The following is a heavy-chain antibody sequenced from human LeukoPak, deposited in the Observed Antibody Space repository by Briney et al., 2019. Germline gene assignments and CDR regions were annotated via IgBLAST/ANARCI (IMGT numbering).Heavy chain of an antibody. J-gene: IGHJ4*02. CDR1: GFTVSSNY. Sequence: GGSLRLSCAASGFTVSSNYMSWVRQAPGKGLEWVSDIYSGGSTYYADSVKGRFTISRDNSKNTLYLQMNSLRAEDTAVYYCARVRVPRWYSDYWGQGTLVTVSS. CDR2: IYSGGST. CDR3: ARVRVPRWYSDY. V-gene: IGHV3-53*01.